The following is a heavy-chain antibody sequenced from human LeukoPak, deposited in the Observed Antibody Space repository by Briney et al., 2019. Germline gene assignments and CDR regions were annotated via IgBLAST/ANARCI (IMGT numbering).Heavy chain of an antibody. CDR1: GGSISSYY. Sequence: SETLSLTCTVSGGSISSYYWSWFRQPPGKGLEWIGYIYYSGSTNYNPSLKSRVTISVDTSKTQFSLKLSSVTAADTAVYYCARSIAAAGYFDYWGQGTLVTVSS. CDR2: IYYSGST. V-gene: IGHV4-59*01. J-gene: IGHJ4*02. D-gene: IGHD6-13*01. CDR3: ARSIAAAGYFDY.